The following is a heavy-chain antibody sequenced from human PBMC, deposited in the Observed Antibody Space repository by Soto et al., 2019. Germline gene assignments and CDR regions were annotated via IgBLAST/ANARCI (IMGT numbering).Heavy chain of an antibody. V-gene: IGHV3-30*18. CDR3: AKDRSGWDFNYYLDY. J-gene: IGHJ4*02. D-gene: IGHD6-19*01. CDR2: ISYHGGEE. Sequence: PGGSLRLSCAASGFMFSNYGMHWVRQAPGKGLEWVAAISYHGGEEYYADSMKGRFTISRDNSRNTLYLQVNSLRAEDSALYYCAKDRSGWDFNYYLDYWGQGALVTVSS. CDR1: GFMFSNYG.